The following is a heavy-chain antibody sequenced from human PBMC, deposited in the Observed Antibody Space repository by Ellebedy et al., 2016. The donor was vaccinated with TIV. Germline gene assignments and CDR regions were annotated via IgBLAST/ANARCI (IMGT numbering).Heavy chain of an antibody. CDR1: GFAFFNYG. CDR2: LSGSGNTT. CDR3: AKLRYRTQTTFES. V-gene: IGHV3-23*01. J-gene: IGHJ4*02. Sequence: GGSLRLXCAASGFAFFNYGMSWVRQSPEKGLEWVSSLSGSGNTTYYADSVKGRFTISRDNSKNTLYLLMNSLRKDDTAIYYCAKLRYRTQTTFESWGLGTVVAVSS. D-gene: IGHD3-16*02.